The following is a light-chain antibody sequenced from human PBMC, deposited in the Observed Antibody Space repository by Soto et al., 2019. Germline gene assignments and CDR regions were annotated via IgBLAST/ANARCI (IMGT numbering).Light chain of an antibody. Sequence: VFTQSPVTLSLCPEEGANVSFRASQSFRGLLAWYQQKPGQAPRLLIYGASNRATGIPDRFSGSGSGTDFTLTISRLEPEDFAVYYCQQYGSSGTFGQGTKVDIK. V-gene: IGKV3-20*01. CDR1: QSFRGL. J-gene: IGKJ1*01. CDR2: GAS. CDR3: QQYGSSGT.